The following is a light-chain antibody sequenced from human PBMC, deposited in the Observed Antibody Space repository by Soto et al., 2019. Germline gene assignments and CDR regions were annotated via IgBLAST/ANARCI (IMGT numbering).Light chain of an antibody. J-gene: IGLJ2*01. CDR2: SDN. V-gene: IGLV1-44*01. Sequence: QSVLTQPPSTSGTPGQRVTMSCSGSNSNIGTNTVSWYQQLPGTAPKLLIQSDNRRPSGVPDQFSASKSGTSASLAISGLQSEDEADYYCAAWDDSRIVVLFGGGTKLTLL. CDR3: AAWDDSRIVVL. CDR1: NSNIGTNT.